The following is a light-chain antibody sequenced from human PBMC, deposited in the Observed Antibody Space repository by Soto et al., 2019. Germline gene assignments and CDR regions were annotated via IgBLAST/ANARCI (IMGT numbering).Light chain of an antibody. Sequence: QSVLTQPASVSGSPGQSITISCTGPSSDVGGYNYVSWYQQHPGKAPKLIIYEVKNRPSGVSSRFSGSKSGNTASLTISGLQPEDEADYYCSSFTGISTQVFGGGTKVTVL. J-gene: IGLJ3*02. CDR3: SSFTGISTQV. CDR2: EVK. V-gene: IGLV2-14*01. CDR1: SSDVGGYNY.